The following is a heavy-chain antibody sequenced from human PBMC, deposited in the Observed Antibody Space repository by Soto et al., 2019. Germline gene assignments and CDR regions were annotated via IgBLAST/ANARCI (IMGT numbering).Heavy chain of an antibody. CDR3: AKGLRGGLDDAFDI. CDR1: GLTFSSYA. Sequence: EVQLLESGGGLVQPGGSLRLSCVASGLTFSSYAMSWVRQAPGKGLEWVSVISGSGGSTYYADSVKGWFTISRDNSKNTLYLQMNSLRAEDTAVYYCAKGLRGGLDDAFDIWGQGTMVTVSS. J-gene: IGHJ3*02. D-gene: IGHD3-10*01. CDR2: ISGSGGST. V-gene: IGHV3-23*01.